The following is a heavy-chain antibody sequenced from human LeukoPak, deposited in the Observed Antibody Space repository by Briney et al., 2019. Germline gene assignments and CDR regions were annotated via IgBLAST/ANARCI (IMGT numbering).Heavy chain of an antibody. CDR2: IYYSGST. V-gene: IGHV4-59*01. CDR3: ARGQGLVDY. J-gene: IGHJ4*02. D-gene: IGHD5/OR15-5a*01. Sequence: PSETLSLTCTVSGGPISSYYWSWIRQPPGKGLEWIGYIYYSGSTNYNPSLKSRVTISVDTSKNQLSLKLSSVTAADTAVYCCARGQGLVDYWGQGTLVTVSS. CDR1: GGPISSYY.